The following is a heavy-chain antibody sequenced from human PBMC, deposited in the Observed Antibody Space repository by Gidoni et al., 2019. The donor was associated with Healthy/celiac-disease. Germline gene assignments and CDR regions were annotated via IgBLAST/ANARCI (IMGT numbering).Heavy chain of an antibody. J-gene: IGHJ3*01. D-gene: IGHD1-26*01. V-gene: IGHV3-23*01. CDR1: GFTLSSYA. CDR2: ISGRCGST. CDR3: AKGRSGSYDAFDV. Sequence: EVQLFESGGGVVQPGGSLSLSCAASGFTLSSYAMSWVRQAPGKGWGWVSAISGRCGSTYYADSVQGRFTISRDNSKNTLYLQMNSLSAEDTAVYYCAKGRSGSYDAFDVWGQGTMVTVSS.